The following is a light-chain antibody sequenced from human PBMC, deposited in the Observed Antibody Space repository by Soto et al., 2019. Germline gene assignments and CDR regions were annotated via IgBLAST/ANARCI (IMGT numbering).Light chain of an antibody. CDR3: MQALQTRT. CDR2: LGS. J-gene: IGKJ1*01. V-gene: IGKV2-28*01. CDR1: QSLLHSNGYNY. Sequence: DIVMTQSPLSLPVTPGEPASISCRSSQSLLHSNGYNYLDWYLQKPGXYPXLLIYLGSNRASGVPDRFSGSGSGTDFTLKISRVEAEDVGVYYCMQALQTRTFGQGTKVDIK.